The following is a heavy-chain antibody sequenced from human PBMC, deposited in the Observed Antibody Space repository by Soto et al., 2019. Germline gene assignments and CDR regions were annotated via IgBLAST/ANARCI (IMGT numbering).Heavy chain of an antibody. CDR3: AGGDWDGSGAHH. CDR2: ISTHNGNT. J-gene: IGHJ4*02. CDR1: GYIFTSYG. D-gene: IGHD2-21*02. Sequence: QVQLVQSGAAVKKPGASVKVSCEASGYIFTSYGISWVRQAPGQGLEWMGWISTHNGNTNYAQKVQGRVTMTTDTSTRTAYMELRSLRSDDTAIYYCAGGDWDGSGAHHWGQGTLVTVSS. V-gene: IGHV1-18*01.